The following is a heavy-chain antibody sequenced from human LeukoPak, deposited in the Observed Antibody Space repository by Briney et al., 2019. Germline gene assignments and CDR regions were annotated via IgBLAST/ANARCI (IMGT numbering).Heavy chain of an antibody. CDR1: GGSISSGSHY. CDR2: IYYSGST. J-gene: IGHJ4*02. D-gene: IGHD2-2*01. CDR3: ARGSCSSTSCPGQNDY. Sequence: PSETLSLTCTVSGGSISSGSHYYNWIRQHPGKGLEWIGYIYYSGSTYYNPSLKSRVTMSVDTSKNQFSLKLSSVTAADTAVYYCARGSCSSTSCPGQNDYWGQGTLVTVSS. V-gene: IGHV4-31*03.